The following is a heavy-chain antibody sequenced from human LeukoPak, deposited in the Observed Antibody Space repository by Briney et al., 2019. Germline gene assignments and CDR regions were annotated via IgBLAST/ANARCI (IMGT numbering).Heavy chain of an antibody. J-gene: IGHJ4*02. Sequence: PSETLYLTCAVSGGSFSGYDWSWIRQPPGQGLEWMGGINPSGSTNYNPSLKRRITTSVDTSNTHLSSKLRTITASDTPVYYCAGLSAQYQLQYLREETSFDYWGQGTLVTVSS. CDR2: INPSGST. D-gene: IGHD2-2*02. V-gene: IGHV4-34*01. CDR1: GGSFSGYD. CDR3: AGLSAQYQLQYLREETSFDY.